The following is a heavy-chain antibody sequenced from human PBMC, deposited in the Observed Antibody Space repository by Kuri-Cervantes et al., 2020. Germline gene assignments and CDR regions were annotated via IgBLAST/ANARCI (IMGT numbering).Heavy chain of an antibody. J-gene: IGHJ5*02. CDR1: GGSISSSSYY. V-gene: IGHV4-39*01. CDR2: IYYSGST. Sequence: ESLKISCTVSGGSISSSSYYWGWIRQPPGKGLEWIGSIYYSGSTYYNPSLKSRVTISVDTSKNQFSLKLSSVTAADTAVYYCARANGYSSSWGFDPWGQGTLVTVSS. D-gene: IGHD6-13*01. CDR3: ARANGYSSSWGFDP.